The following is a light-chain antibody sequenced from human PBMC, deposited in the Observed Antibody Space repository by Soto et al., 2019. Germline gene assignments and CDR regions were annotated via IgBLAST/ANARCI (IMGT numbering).Light chain of an antibody. CDR3: QQYNNWPRT. Sequence: IEMNQSPATRSVSPAERATLSCRASQSVSSNLAWYQQKPGQAPSLLIYGASTRATGIPARFSGSGSGTEFTLTIGSLQSEDFAVYYCQQYNNWPRTFGQGTKV. J-gene: IGKJ1*01. CDR1: QSVSSN. CDR2: GAS. V-gene: IGKV3-15*01.